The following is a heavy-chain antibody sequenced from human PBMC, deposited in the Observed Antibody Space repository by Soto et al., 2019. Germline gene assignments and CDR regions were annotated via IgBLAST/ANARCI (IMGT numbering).Heavy chain of an antibody. V-gene: IGHV4-34*01. CDR3: ASGYCSGGSCYQSGDY. D-gene: IGHD2-15*01. CDR1: GGSFSGYY. J-gene: IGHJ4*02. CDR2: INHSGST. Sequence: SETLSLTCAVYGGSFSGYYWSWIRQPPGKGLEWIGEINHSGSTNYNPSLKSRVTISVDTSKNQFSLKLSSVTAADTAVYYCASGYCSGGSCYQSGDYWGQGTLVTVSS.